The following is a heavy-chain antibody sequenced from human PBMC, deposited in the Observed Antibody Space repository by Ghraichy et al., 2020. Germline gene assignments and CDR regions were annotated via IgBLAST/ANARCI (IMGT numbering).Heavy chain of an antibody. V-gene: IGHV3-23*01. CDR1: GFSFGSFA. CDR2: ISGGGEDT. J-gene: IGHJ4*02. CDR3: AKDPAYNFWSGYYDRFDN. D-gene: IGHD3-3*01. Sequence: GESLHISCAASGFSFGSFAISWVRQTPGKGLAWVSSISGGGEDTYYADSVRGRFTISRDNSKKTVYLQMNRLSAEDPAIYYCAKDPAYNFWSGYYDRFDNWGQGTLVTVSS.